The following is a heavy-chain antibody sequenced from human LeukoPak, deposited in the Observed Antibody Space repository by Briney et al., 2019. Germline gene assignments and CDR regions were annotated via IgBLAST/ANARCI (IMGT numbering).Heavy chain of an antibody. V-gene: IGHV1-2*02. CDR1: GYTXTGHY. D-gene: IGHD1-26*01. Sequence: ASVKVSCKASGYTXTGHYMHWVRQAPGQGLEWMGWINLHSGGTNYAQNFQGRVIMTGDTSISTAYMELSRLRSDDTAVYYCARGRATDFFDYWGQGTLVTVSS. J-gene: IGHJ4*02. CDR3: ARGRATDFFDY. CDR2: INLHSGGT.